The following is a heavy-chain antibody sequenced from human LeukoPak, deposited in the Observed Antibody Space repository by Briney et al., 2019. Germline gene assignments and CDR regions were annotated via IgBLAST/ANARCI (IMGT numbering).Heavy chain of an antibody. CDR2: ISYDGSNK. V-gene: IGHV3-30-3*01. D-gene: IGHD3-10*01. CDR1: GFTFSSYA. Sequence: PGRSLRLSCAASGFTFSSYAMHWVRQAPGKGLEWVAVISYDGSNKYYADSVKGRFTISRDNSQNTLYLQVNSLRAEDTAVYYCAKGLDRGSFDSWGQGSLVTVSS. CDR3: AKGLDRGSFDS. J-gene: IGHJ4*02.